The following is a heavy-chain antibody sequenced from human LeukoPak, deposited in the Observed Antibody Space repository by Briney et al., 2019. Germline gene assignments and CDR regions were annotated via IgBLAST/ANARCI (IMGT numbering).Heavy chain of an antibody. Sequence: SETLSLTCTVSGGSISSSSYYWGWIRQPPGKGLEWIGSIYYSGSTYYNPSLKSRVTISVDTSENQFSLKLSSVTAADTAVYYCARDWGWGSGKFDYWGQGTLVTVSS. V-gene: IGHV4-39*07. J-gene: IGHJ4*02. D-gene: IGHD3-16*01. CDR3: ARDWGWGSGKFDY. CDR1: GGSISSSSYY. CDR2: IYYSGST.